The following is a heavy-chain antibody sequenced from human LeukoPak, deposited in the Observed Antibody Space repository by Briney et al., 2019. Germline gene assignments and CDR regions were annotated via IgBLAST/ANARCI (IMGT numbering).Heavy chain of an antibody. CDR2: LNPNSGGT. V-gene: IGHV1-2*02. CDR1: GYTFNGYY. Sequence: GASVKLSCKASGYTFNGYYLHCARQACGQGFEWMGWLNPNSGGTNYAQKFQGRVTLTRDTSISKAYMELSRLRSDDTAVYYCARVGYSGYDLDYWGQGTLVTVSS. CDR3: ARVGYSGYDLDY. D-gene: IGHD5-12*01. J-gene: IGHJ4*02.